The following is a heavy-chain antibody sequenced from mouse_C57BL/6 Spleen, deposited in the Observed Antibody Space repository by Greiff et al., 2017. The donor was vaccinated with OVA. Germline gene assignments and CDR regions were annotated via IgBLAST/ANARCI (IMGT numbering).Heavy chain of an antibody. Sequence: QVQLQQPGAELVRPGSSVKLSCKASGYTFTSYWMHWVKQRPIQGLEWIGNIDPSDSETHYNQKFKDKATLTVDKSSSTAYMQLSSLTSEDSAVYYCARGGLYSNHSDVWGTGTTVTVSS. J-gene: IGHJ1*03. V-gene: IGHV1-52*01. CDR3: ARGGLYSNHSDV. D-gene: IGHD2-5*01. CDR1: GYTFTSYW. CDR2: IDPSDSET.